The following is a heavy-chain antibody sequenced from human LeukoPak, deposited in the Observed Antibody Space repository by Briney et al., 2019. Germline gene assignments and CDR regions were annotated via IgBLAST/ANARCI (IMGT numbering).Heavy chain of an antibody. CDR2: INPSDRSI. V-gene: IGHV1-46*01. J-gene: IGHJ4*02. CDR3: ARSIYCSGGSCYWEGDY. CDR1: GGTFSSYA. D-gene: IGHD2-15*01. Sequence: ASVKVSCKASGGTFSSYAISWVRQAPGQGLEWMGIINPSDRSISYAQKFQGRVTMTRDTSTSTIYMELSGLRSEDTAVYYCARSIYCSGGSCYWEGDYWGQGTLVTVSS.